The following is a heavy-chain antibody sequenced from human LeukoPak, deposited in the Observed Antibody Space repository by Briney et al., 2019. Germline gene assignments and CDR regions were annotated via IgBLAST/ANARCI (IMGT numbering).Heavy chain of an antibody. CDR3: ARESIVESTDWFDP. D-gene: IGHD1-26*01. V-gene: IGHV3-48*03. Sequence: SGGSLRLSCAASGFTFSIYEMNWVPQAPGKGLEWVSYISGSGNTIYYADSVKGRFTISRDNVKNSLYLQMNSLRAEDTAIYYCARESIVESTDWFDPWGQGTLVTVSS. J-gene: IGHJ5*02. CDR1: GFTFSIYE. CDR2: ISGSGNTI.